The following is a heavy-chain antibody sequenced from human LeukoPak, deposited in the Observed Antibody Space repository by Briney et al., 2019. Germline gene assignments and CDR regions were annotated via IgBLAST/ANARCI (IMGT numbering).Heavy chain of an antibody. CDR3: ARAAPGSYCSGGSCPYFDY. CDR2: VIPNSGHT. J-gene: IGHJ4*02. CDR1: GYTFTSYD. Sequence: GASVKVSCKASGYTFTSYDINWVRQATGQGLEWMGWVIPNSGHTGYAQKFQGRVTMTRNTSISTAYMELSSLTSEDTAVYYCARAAPGSYCSGGSCPYFDYWGQGTLVSVSS. D-gene: IGHD2-15*01. V-gene: IGHV1-8*01.